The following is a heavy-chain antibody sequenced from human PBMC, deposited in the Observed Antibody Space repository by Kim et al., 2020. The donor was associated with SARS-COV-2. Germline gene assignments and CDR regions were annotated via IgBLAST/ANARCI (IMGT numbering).Heavy chain of an antibody. V-gene: IGHV1-58*01. CDR3: AADPLHSGYVPYYYGMDV. Sequence: SVKVSCKASGFTFTSSAVQWVRQARGQRLEWTGWIVVGSGNTNYAQKFQERVTITRDMSISTAYMELSSLRSEDTAVYYCAADPLHSGYVPYYYGMDVWGQGTTVTVSS. D-gene: IGHD5-12*01. J-gene: IGHJ6*02. CDR2: IVVGSGNT. CDR1: GFTFTSSA.